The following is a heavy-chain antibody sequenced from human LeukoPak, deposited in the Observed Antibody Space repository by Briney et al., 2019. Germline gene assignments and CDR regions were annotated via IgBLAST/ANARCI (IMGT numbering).Heavy chain of an antibody. CDR1: GYTLTNYY. Sequence: GASVKVSCKASGYTLTNYYMHWVRQAPGQGLEWMGWISAYNGNTNYAQKLQGRVTMTTDTSTSTAYMELRSLRSDDTAVYYRARGGSIAAAAANGYFRHWGQGTLVTVSS. D-gene: IGHD6-13*01. CDR2: ISAYNGNT. V-gene: IGHV1-18*04. J-gene: IGHJ1*01. CDR3: ARGGSIAAAAANGYFRH.